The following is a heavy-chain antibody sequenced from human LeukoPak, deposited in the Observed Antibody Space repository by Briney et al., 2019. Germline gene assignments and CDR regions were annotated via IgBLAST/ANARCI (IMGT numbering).Heavy chain of an antibody. CDR1: GFTFTSYW. CDR3: ARGLSGDDY. V-gene: IGHV3-7*04. CDR2: IRQDGSEK. Sequence: GGSLRLSCAASGFTFTSYWMSWVRQAPGKGLEWVANIRQDGSEKYYVDSVKGRFTISRANAKNSLYLQMTSLRAEDTAVYYCARGLSGDDYWGQGTLVTVSS. D-gene: IGHD7-27*01. J-gene: IGHJ4*02.